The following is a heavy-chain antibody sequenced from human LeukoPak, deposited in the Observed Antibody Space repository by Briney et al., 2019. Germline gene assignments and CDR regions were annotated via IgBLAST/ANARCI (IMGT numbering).Heavy chain of an antibody. J-gene: IGHJ4*02. CDR3: TRDPDG. V-gene: IGHV3-66*01. CDR1: GFSVTNYY. Sequence: QPGGSLRLSCAASGFSVTNYYMSRVRRAPGKGLEWVSVIYSGGDTFHADSVKGRFILSRDISKNTLYLQMNSLRVDDTAVYYCTRDPDGWGQGTLVTVSS. CDR2: IYSGGDT.